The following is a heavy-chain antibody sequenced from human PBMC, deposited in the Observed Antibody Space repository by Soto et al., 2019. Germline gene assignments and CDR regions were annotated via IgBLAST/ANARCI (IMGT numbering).Heavy chain of an antibody. Sequence: QVQLVQSGAEVRKPGSSVKVSCKASGVTFSSYTISWVRQAPGQGLEWMGRIIPVLGVANYAPKFQGRLTIVADEPTSKVYMDLSSLRSEASSMYYARWLISGDSQVSEFWGQWTVITVSS. CDR2: IIPVLGVA. V-gene: IGHV1-69*02. J-gene: IGHJ3*01. CDR1: GVTFSSYT. CDR3: RWLISGDSQVSEF. D-gene: IGHD6-25*01.